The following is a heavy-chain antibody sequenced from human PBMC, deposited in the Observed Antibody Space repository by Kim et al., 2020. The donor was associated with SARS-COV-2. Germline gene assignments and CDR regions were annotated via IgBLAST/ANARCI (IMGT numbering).Heavy chain of an antibody. Sequence: SETLSLTCTVSGGSISSSSYYWGWIRQPPGKGLEWIGSIYYSGSTYYNPSLKSLVTISVDTSKNQFSLKLSSVTAADTAVYYCAGEMATILSYSYGMDVWGQGTTVTVSS. V-gene: IGHV4-39*01. CDR3: AGEMATILSYSYGMDV. D-gene: IGHD5-12*01. J-gene: IGHJ6*02. CDR2: IYYSGST. CDR1: GGSISSSSYY.